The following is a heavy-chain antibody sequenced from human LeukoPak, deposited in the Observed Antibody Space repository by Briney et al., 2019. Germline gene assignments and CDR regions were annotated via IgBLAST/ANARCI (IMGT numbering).Heavy chain of an antibody. D-gene: IGHD6-19*01. V-gene: IGHV4-59*01. J-gene: IGHJ4*02. CDR2: IYYSGST. Sequence: SETLSLTCTVSGGSISSYYWSWIRQPPGKGLEWTGYIYYSGSTNYNPSLKSRVTISVDTSKNQFSLKLSSVTAADTAVYYCASSGYSSGGTIDYWGQGTLVTVSS. CDR3: ASSGYSSGGTIDY. CDR1: GGSISSYY.